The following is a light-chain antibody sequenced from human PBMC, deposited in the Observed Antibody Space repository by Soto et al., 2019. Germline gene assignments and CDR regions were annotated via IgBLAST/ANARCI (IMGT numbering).Light chain of an antibody. J-gene: IGLJ2*01. CDR3: ATWDASLNAGV. V-gene: IGLV1-51*01. CDR1: TSNIGNNY. Sequence: QSVLTQPPSVSAAPGQKVTISCSGTTSNIGNNYVSWYQQLPGTAPKLLIYDTNERPSGIPDRFSGSKSGTSATLGITGLQTGDEADYYCATWDASLNAGVFGGGTKVPVL. CDR2: DTN.